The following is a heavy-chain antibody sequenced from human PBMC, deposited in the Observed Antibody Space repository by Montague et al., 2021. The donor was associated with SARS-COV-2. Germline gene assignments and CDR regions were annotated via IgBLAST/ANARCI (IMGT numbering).Heavy chain of an antibody. V-gene: IGHV4-34*01. CDR2: IYHSGRT. D-gene: IGHD2-2*02. Sequence: SXTLSLTCAVYGGSFSGYSWSWIRQPPGKGLEWIGQIYHSGRTNYNPSLKSRVTISVDTSKNQFSLKLSSVTAADTALYYCRVVPAGIPKGPNFYYMDVWGQGTTVTVSS. J-gene: IGHJ6*03. CDR3: RVVPAGIPKGPNFYYMDV. CDR1: GGSFSGYS.